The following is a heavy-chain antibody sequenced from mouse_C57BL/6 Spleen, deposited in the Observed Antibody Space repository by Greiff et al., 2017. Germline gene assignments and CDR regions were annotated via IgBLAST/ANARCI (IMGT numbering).Heavy chain of an antibody. J-gene: IGHJ3*01. V-gene: IGHV5-9*01. D-gene: IGHD4-1*01. Sequence: EVQVVESGGGLVKPGGSLKLSCAASGFTFSSYTMSWVRQTPEKRLEWVATISGGGGNTYYPDSVKGRFTISRDNAKNTLYLQVSSLRSEGTALYYCARQPGAGWFAYWGQGTLVTVSA. CDR3: ARQPGAGWFAY. CDR2: ISGGGGNT. CDR1: GFTFSSYT.